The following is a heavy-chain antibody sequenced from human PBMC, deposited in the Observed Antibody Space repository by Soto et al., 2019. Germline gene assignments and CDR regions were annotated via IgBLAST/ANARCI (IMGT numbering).Heavy chain of an antibody. CDR1: GGTFSSYA. Sequence: QVQLVQSGAEVKKPGSSVKVSCKASGGTFSSYAISWVRQAPGQGLEWMGGIIPIFGTANYAQKFQGRVTITADESTSTAYLELSSLRSEDTAVYYCARDNTYYYGSGSDGYWGQGTLVTVSS. V-gene: IGHV1-69*12. CDR3: ARDNTYYYGSGSDGY. J-gene: IGHJ4*02. D-gene: IGHD3-10*01. CDR2: IIPIFGTA.